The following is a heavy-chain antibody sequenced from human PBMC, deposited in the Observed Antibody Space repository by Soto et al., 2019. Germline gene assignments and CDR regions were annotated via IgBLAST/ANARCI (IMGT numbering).Heavy chain of an antibody. V-gene: IGHV1-18*01. Sequence: QVQLVQSGAEVKKPGASVKVSCKASGYTFTSYGISWVRQAPGQGLEWMGWISAYNGNTNYAQKLQGRVTMTTDTATSKAEGELRGLRSDDTAVYYCARERGLARGDFDYWGQGTLVTVSS. CDR1: GYTFTSYG. CDR3: ARERGLARGDFDY. D-gene: IGHD3-16*01. CDR2: ISAYNGNT. J-gene: IGHJ4*02.